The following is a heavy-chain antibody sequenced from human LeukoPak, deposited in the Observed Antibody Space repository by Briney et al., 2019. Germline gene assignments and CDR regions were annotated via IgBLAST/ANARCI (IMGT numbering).Heavy chain of an antibody. D-gene: IGHD2-15*01. V-gene: IGHV3-15*01. Sequence: GGSLRLSCAASGFTFSNAWMSWVRQAPGKGLEWVGRIKSKTDGGTTDYAAPMKGRFTISRDDSKNTLYLQMNSLKTEDTAVYYCTTAIRRYCSGGSCYSDWGQGTLVTVSS. CDR3: TTAIRRYCSGGSCYSD. CDR1: GFTFSNAW. CDR2: IKSKTDGGTT. J-gene: IGHJ4*02.